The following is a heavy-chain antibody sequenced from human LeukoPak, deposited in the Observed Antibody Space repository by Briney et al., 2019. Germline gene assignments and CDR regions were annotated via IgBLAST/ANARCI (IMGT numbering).Heavy chain of an antibody. J-gene: IGHJ4*02. CDR3: ARGYTYYYGSGSYVDY. CDR1: GYTFTGYY. V-gene: IGHV1-2*02. D-gene: IGHD3-10*01. CDR2: INPNSGGT. Sequence: ASVKVSCKASGYTFTGYYMHWVRPAPGQGLEWMGWINPNSGGTNYEQKFQGRVTMTRDTSISTAYMELSRPRSDDTDVYYCARGYTYYYGSGSYVDYWGQGTLVTVSS.